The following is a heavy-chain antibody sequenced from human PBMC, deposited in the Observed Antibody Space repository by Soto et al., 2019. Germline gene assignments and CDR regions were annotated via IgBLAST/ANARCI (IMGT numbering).Heavy chain of an antibody. V-gene: IGHV3-30*18. CDR2: ISYDGSNK. CDR1: GFTFSSYG. CDR3: AKGRREYYYYGMDV. J-gene: IGHJ6*02. Sequence: SLRLSCAASGFTFSSYGMHWVRQAPGKGLEWVAVISYDGSNKYYADSVKGRFTISRDNSKNTLYLQMNSLRAEDTAVYYCAKGRREYYYYGMDVWGQGTTVTVSS.